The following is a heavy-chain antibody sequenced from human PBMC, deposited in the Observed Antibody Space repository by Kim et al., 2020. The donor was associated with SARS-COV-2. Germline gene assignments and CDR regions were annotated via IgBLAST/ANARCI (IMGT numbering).Heavy chain of an antibody. CDR2: ISYDGSNK. CDR1: GLTFSSYG. V-gene: IGHV3-33*05. CDR3: ARDEAGSRRITMVRGVKVFGY. J-gene: IGHJ4*02. Sequence: GGSLRLSCAASGLTFSSYGMHWVRQAPGKGLEWVAVISYDGSNKYYADSVKGRFTISRDNSKNTLYLQMNSLRAEDTAVYYCARDEAGSRRITMVRGVKVFGYWGQGTLVTVSS. D-gene: IGHD3-10*01.